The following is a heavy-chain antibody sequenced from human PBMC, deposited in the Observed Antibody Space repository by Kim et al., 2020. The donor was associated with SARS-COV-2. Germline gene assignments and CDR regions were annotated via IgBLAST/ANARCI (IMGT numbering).Heavy chain of an antibody. Sequence: ASVKVSCKASGYTFTTSGIYWVRQAPGQRPEWMGWINAANGNTRYSQKFQGRVTITRDTSASTAYLELSSLRSEDTAVYYCARTLSFDIWGQGTMVTVSS. V-gene: IGHV1-3*01. CDR1: GYTFTTSG. J-gene: IGHJ3*02. CDR3: ARTLSFDI. CDR2: INAANGNT.